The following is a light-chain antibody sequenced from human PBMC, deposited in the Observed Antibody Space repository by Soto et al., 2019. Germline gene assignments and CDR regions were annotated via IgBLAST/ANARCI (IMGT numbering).Light chain of an antibody. Sequence: EIHTTQSPSTLPASVGDRVTMTSRAPPTTNIRSTWNQQKPGKAPKILIYKASSLESGVPSMFSSSGSATEFTLTISSLQPDDFATYYCQQYGRSVFTFGQGTKVEIK. CDR3: QQYGRSVFT. CDR1: PTTNIR. V-gene: IGKV1-5*03. CDR2: KAS. J-gene: IGKJ2*01.